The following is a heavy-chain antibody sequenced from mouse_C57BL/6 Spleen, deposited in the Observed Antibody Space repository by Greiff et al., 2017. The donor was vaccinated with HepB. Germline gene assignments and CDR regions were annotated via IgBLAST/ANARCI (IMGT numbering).Heavy chain of an antibody. CDR2: ISDGGSYT. CDR3: ASDRIVTSYYFDY. V-gene: IGHV5-4*01. Sequence: VQLVESGGGLVKPGGSLKLSCAASGFTFSSYAMSWVRQTPEKRLEWVATISDGGSYTYYPDNVKGRFTISRDNTKNNLYLQISQLKSEDTAMYYCASDRIVTSYYFDYWGQGTTLTVAS. D-gene: IGHD2-5*01. CDR1: GFTFSSYA. J-gene: IGHJ2*01.